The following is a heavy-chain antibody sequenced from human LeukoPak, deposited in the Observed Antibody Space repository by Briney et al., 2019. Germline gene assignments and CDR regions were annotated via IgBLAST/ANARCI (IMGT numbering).Heavy chain of an antibody. CDR3: ASHYYDSSGYRDY. CDR2: IYISGST. V-gene: IGHV4-4*07. CDR1: GGSISSSY. D-gene: IGHD3-22*01. J-gene: IGHJ4*02. Sequence: PSETLSLTCTVSGGSISSSYWSWIRQSAGKGLEWIGRIYISGSTNYNPSLKSRVTISVDTSKNQFSLKLSSVTAADTAVYYCASHYYDSSGYRDYWGQGTLVTVSS.